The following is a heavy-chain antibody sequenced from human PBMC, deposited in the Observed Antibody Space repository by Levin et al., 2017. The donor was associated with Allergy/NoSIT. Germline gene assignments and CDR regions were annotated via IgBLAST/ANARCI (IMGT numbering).Heavy chain of an antibody. CDR3: ARGRRSSSWDYYYMDV. J-gene: IGHJ6*03. Sequence: GSLRLSCAVYGGSFSGYYWSWIRQPPGKGLEWIGEINHSGSTNYNPSLKSRVTISVDTSKNQFSLKLSSVTAADTAVYYCARGRRSSSWDYYYMDVWGKGTTVTVSS. V-gene: IGHV4-34*01. D-gene: IGHD6-13*01. CDR2: INHSGST. CDR1: GGSFSGYY.